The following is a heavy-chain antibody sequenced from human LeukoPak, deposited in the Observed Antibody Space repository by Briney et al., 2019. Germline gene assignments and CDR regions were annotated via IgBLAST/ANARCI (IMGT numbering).Heavy chain of an antibody. Sequence: PSETLSLTCTVSGGSISGHYWSWLRQPPGKGLEWIGYVYYSGVTNYNPSLKSRVTISVDTSKNQFSLKLSSVTAADTAVYYCASNAYDSSGYYDYWGQGTLVTVSS. CDR1: GGSISGHY. V-gene: IGHV4-59*11. D-gene: IGHD3-22*01. CDR2: VYYSGVT. CDR3: ASNAYDSSGYYDY. J-gene: IGHJ4*02.